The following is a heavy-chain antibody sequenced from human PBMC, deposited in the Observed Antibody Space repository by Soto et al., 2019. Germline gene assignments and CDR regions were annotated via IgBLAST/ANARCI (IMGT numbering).Heavy chain of an antibody. CDR3: SGNIVATISSFDY. J-gene: IGHJ4*02. D-gene: IGHD5-12*01. CDR2: INHSGST. Sequence: QVQLQQWGAGLLKPSETLSLTCAVYGESFSGYYWSWIRQPPGKGLEWIGEINHSGSTNYNPSLKSRVHLSVGTSKNPFFLKAGLVAGADNAKYLRSGNIVATISSFDYWGQGTLVTVSS. CDR1: GESFSGYY. V-gene: IGHV4-34*06.